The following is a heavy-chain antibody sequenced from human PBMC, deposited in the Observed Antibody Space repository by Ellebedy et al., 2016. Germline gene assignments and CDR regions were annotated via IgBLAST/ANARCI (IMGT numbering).Heavy chain of an antibody. CDR3: ARGSEMATIYEGGVYYYSGMDV. Sequence: SETLSLTCAVSGVSISSYYWSWIRQPPGKGLEWVGYIYYSGTTNYSPSLRSRATISLDTSKNQFSLRLSSVTAADTAVYYCARGSEMATIYEGGVYYYSGMDVWGQGTTVTVSS. CDR2: IYYSGTT. V-gene: IGHV4-59*01. D-gene: IGHD5-24*01. CDR1: GVSISSYY. J-gene: IGHJ6*02.